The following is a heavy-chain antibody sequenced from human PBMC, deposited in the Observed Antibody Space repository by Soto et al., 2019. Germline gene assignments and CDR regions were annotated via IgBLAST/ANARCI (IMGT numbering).Heavy chain of an antibody. V-gene: IGHV1-69*01. J-gene: IGHJ6*02. CDR1: GGTFGSYA. D-gene: IGHD2-2*01. Sequence: QVQLVQSGAEVKKPGSSVKVSCKASGGTFGSYAISWVRQAPGQGLEWMGGIIPIPGTANYAQKFQGRVTIDADESTSTAYMELSSLRSEETAVYYCARSQGSSTSLEIYYYYYYGMDVWGQGTTVTVSS. CDR2: IIPIPGTA. CDR3: ARSQGSSTSLEIYYYYYYGMDV.